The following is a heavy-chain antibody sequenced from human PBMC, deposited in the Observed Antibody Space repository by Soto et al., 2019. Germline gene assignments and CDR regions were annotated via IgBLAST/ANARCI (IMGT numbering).Heavy chain of an antibody. D-gene: IGHD6-13*01. CDR2: ISYDGSNK. J-gene: IGHJ6*02. V-gene: IGHV3-30*18. CDR3: AKDAAAGGDYYYYYCMDV. Sequence: PGGSLRLSCAASGFTFSSYGMHWVRQAPGKGLEWVAVISYDGSNKYYADSVKGRFTISRDNSKNTLYLQMNSLRAEDTAVYYCAKDAAAGGDYYYYYCMDVWGQGITVTVSS. CDR1: GFTFSSYG.